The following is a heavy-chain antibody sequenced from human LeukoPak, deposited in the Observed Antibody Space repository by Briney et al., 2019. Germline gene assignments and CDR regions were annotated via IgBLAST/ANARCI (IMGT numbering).Heavy chain of an antibody. CDR3: ARGRSRPYYYYYYMDV. J-gene: IGHJ6*03. V-gene: IGHV4-61*02. Sequence: SETLSLTCTVSGGSISSGSYYWSWIRQPAGKGLEWIGRIYTSGSTNYNPSLKSRVTISVDTYKNQFSLKLSPVTAADTAVYYCARGRSRPYYYYYYMDVWGKGTTVTVSS. CDR1: GGSISSGSYY. CDR2: IYTSGST.